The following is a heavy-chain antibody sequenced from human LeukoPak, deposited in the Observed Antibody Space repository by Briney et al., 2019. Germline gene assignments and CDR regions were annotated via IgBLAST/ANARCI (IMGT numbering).Heavy chain of an antibody. V-gene: IGHV1-69*06. J-gene: IGHJ5*02. D-gene: IGHD2-8*01. Sequence: ASVKVSCKASGYTFTSYGISWVRRAPGQGLEWMGGIIPIFGTANYAQKFQGRVTITADKSTSTAYMELSSLRSEDTAVYYCAKVLGYCTNGVCLDRFDPWGQGTLVTVSS. CDR1: GYTFTSYG. CDR2: IIPIFGTA. CDR3: AKVLGYCTNGVCLDRFDP.